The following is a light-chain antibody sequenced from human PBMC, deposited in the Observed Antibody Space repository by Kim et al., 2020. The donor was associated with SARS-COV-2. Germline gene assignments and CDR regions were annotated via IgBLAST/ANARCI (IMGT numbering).Light chain of an antibody. CDR2: EDN. J-gene: IGLJ3*02. CDR3: QSYDSSLWV. V-gene: IGLV6-57*01. CDR1: SGSIASNY. Sequence: KTVTISCTRSSGSIASNYVQWYQQRPGSSPTTVIYEDNQRPSGVPDRFSGSIDSSSNSASLTMSGLKTEDQADCYCQSYDSSLWVFGGGTQLTVL.